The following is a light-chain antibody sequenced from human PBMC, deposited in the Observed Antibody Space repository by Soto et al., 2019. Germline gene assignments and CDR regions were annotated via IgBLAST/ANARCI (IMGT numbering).Light chain of an antibody. J-gene: IGLJ1*01. CDR2: AVT. V-gene: IGLV2-14*01. Sequence: QSALTQPASVSGSPGQSITISCTEASSDIDGYNYVSWYQQHPVKAPKLIIYAVTNRPSGVSNRFSGSKSGNTASLTSSGLQAEDEADYYCSSYTSSSTYVFGTGTKVTVL. CDR1: SSDIDGYNY. CDR3: SSYTSSSTYV.